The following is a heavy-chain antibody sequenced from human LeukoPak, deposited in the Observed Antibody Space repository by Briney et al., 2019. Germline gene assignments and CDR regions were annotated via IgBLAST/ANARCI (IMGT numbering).Heavy chain of an antibody. CDR2: ISSDGSKN. Sequence: GRSLRLSCVASGFTFTNYAMHWVRQTPGKGLEWVALISSDGSKNIYADPVKGRFTISRDNSKNTLYLQMNSLRADDTAIYYCARNQQLGGHSYYYYGMDVWGQGTTVTVSS. V-gene: IGHV3-30*03. CDR3: ARNQQLGGHSYYYYGMDV. D-gene: IGHD3-16*01. J-gene: IGHJ6*02. CDR1: GFTFTNYA.